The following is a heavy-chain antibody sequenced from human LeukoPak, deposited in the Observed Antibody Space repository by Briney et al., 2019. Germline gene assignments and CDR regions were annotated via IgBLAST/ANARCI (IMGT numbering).Heavy chain of an antibody. V-gene: IGHV3-23*01. CDR3: AKDPVTDDY. CDR1: GFTFISYA. D-gene: IGHD2-21*02. Sequence: PGWSLRLSCPASGFTFISYAMSGVRQARGKGLEWVSAISGSGGSTYYADSVKGRFTISRDNSKNTLYLQMNSLRAEDTAVYYCAKDPVTDDYWGQGTLVTVSS. CDR2: ISGSGGST. J-gene: IGHJ4*02.